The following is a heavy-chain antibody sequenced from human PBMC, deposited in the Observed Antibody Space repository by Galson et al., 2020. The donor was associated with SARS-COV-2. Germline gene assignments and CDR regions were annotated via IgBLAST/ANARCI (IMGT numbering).Heavy chain of an antibody. CDR2: IYFTGNT. D-gene: IGHD2-8*02. CDR1: GGSINTGNYY. J-gene: IGHJ5*02. V-gene: IGHV4-39*07. CDR3: ARALFVRVMYEEGNWFDP. Sequence: SETLSLTCTVSGGSINTGNYYWGWIRQSPGKGLEWIGSIYFTGNTHYNPSLRSRVSMSIDTSKNQFSLKLTSVTAADAAVYYCARALFVRVMYEEGNWFDPWGQGTQVTVSS.